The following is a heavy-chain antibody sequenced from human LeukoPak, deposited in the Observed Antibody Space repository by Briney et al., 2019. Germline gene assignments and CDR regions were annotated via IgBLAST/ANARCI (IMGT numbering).Heavy chain of an antibody. CDR3: AIPEHDFYFGF. D-gene: IGHD3/OR15-3a*01. CDR1: GFALRSSA. J-gene: IGHJ4*02. V-gene: IGHV3-30*02. CDR2: IRNDASGR. Sequence: PGGSLRLSCAASGFALRSSAMHWVRQAPGKGLEWVAYIRNDASGRYYGDSVKGRFTISRDISMNTLYLQMDSLGPEDTAVYYCAIPEHDFYFGFWGQGTRVIVSS.